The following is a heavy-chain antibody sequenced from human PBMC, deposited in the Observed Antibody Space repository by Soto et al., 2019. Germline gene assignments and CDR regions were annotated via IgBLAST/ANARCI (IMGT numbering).Heavy chain of an antibody. Sequence: QVQLEESGGGLVKPGGSLRLSCAASGFTVSDYYMSWIRQAPGKGLEWVSYISSSSSYTNYADSVKGRFTISRDNAKNSLYLQMNSLRAEDTAVYYCARDHHRYSGYDYVDYWGQGTLVTVSS. CDR1: GFTVSDYY. V-gene: IGHV3-11*05. J-gene: IGHJ4*02. CDR3: ARDHHRYSGYDYVDY. CDR2: ISSSSSYT. D-gene: IGHD5-12*01.